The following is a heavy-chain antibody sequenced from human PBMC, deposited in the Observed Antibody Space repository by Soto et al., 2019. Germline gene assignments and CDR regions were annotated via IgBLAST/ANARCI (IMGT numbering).Heavy chain of an antibody. D-gene: IGHD6-19*01. CDR3: AXAVAXXXXXXYGMDV. CDR1: GFTFSSYG. CDR2: ISYDGSNK. J-gene: IGHJ6*02. Sequence: QVQLVESGGGVVQPGRSLRLSCAASGFTFSSYGMHWVRQAPGKGLEWVAVISYDGSNKYYADSVKGRFTISRDNSKNTLYLQMNSLRAEDTAVYYCAXAVAXXXXXXYGMDVWGQGTTVTVSS. V-gene: IGHV3-30*03.